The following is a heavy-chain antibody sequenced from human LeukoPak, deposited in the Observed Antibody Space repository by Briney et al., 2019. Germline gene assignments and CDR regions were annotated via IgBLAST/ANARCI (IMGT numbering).Heavy chain of an antibody. V-gene: IGHV4-34*01. CDR1: GGSFSGYY. D-gene: IGHD3-10*01. J-gene: IGHJ5*02. CDR3: ARVGTMVRGVIRPRASNWFDP. CDR2: INHSGST. Sequence: PSETLSLTCAVYGGSFSGYYWSWIRQPPGKGLEWIGEINHSGSTNYNPSLKSRVTISVDTSKNQFSLKLSSVTAADTAVYYCARVGTMVRGVIRPRASNWFDPWGQGTLVTVSS.